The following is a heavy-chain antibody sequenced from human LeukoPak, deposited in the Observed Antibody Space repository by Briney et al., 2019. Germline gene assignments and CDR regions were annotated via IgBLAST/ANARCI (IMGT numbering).Heavy chain of an antibody. CDR1: GYTFTGYY. V-gene: IGHV1-2*02. CDR2: IDPNSGGT. J-gene: IGHJ6*02. CDR3: ARDAHDFWSGYRGMDV. Sequence: ASVKVSCKASGYTFTGYYMHWVRQAPGQGLEWMGWIDPNSGGTNYAQKFQGRVTMTRDTSISTAYMELSRLRSDDTAVYYCARDAHDFWSGYRGMDVWGRGTTVTVSS. D-gene: IGHD3-3*01.